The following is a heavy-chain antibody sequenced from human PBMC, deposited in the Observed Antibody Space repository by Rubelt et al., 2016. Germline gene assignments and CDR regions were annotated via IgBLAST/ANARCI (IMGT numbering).Heavy chain of an antibody. CDR1: GGSISSGGYA. J-gene: IGHJ3*01. D-gene: IGHD3-22*01. V-gene: IGHV4-30-4*07. CDR2: IYYSGST. Sequence: SLTCAVSGGSISSGGYAWSWIRQAPGKGLEWIGYIYYSGSTYYNPSRTSRVILSVDTSKNQFSLKLNSVTAADTAVYYCARVGTFYFDTDLWGLGTMVTVSS. CDR3: ARVGTFYFDTDL.